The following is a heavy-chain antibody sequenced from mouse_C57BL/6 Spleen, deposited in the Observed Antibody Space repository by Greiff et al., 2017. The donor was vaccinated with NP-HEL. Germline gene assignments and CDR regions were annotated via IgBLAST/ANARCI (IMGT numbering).Heavy chain of an antibody. CDR3: ASDWGY. V-gene: IGHV1-80*01. Sequence: QVQLQPSGAELVKPGASVKFSCKASGYDFSSYWMHWVKQRPGQGLEWIGQIYPGDGDTNYTRKFQGKATLTADKSSSTPYMQLSCQTAEDSSGYICASDWGYWGQGTTLTVSS. CDR2: IYPGDGDT. CDR1: GYDFSSYW. J-gene: IGHJ2*01. D-gene: IGHD4-1*01.